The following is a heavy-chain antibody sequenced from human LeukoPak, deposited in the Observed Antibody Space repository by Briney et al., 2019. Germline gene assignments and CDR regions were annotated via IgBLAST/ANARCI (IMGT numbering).Heavy chain of an antibody. CDR1: GFTFNRYG. CDR2: ISFDGKIS. J-gene: IGHJ3*01. D-gene: IGHD7-27*01. Sequence: GGSLRLSCAASGFTFNRYGMHWVRQAPGKGLEWVAVISFDGKISYYADSVKGRFIISRDNSKNTLDLQMNSLRPEDTAGYYCAKELSATPRAAVQTGDAFDVWGQGTMVTVSS. V-gene: IGHV3-30*18. CDR3: AKELSATPRAAVQTGDAFDV.